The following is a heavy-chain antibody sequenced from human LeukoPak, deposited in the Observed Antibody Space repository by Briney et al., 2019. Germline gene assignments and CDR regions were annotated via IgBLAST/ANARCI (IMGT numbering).Heavy chain of an antibody. CDR3: ARGRDGYKY. V-gene: IGHV3-11*04. J-gene: IGHJ4*02. Sequence: GGALRLSCAASGFTFSDYYMSWIRQAPGKGLEWLSYISSRGKTTHFADSVKGRFSVSRDNTNNTLYVQMNSLRAEDTAVYFCARGRDGYKYWGQGTLVTVSS. CDR1: GFTFSDYY. CDR2: ISSRGKTT. D-gene: IGHD5-24*01.